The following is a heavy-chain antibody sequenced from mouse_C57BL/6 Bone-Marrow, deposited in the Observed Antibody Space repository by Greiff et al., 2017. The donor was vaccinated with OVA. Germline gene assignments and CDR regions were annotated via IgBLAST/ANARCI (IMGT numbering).Heavy chain of an antibody. D-gene: IGHD2-2*01. Sequence: QVQLQQSGAELVRPGTSVKVSCKASGYAFTNYLIEWVKQRPGQGLEWIGVINPGSGGTTSNEKFKGKATLTADKSSSTAYMQLSSRTSEDAAVYFCARGYYGYVLYYFDCWGQGTTRTVSA. J-gene: IGHJ2*01. V-gene: IGHV1-54*01. CDR1: GYAFTNYL. CDR2: INPGSGGT. CDR3: ARGYYGYVLYYFDC.